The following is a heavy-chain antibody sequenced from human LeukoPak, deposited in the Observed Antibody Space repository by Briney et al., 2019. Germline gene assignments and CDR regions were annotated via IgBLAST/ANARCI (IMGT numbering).Heavy chain of an antibody. V-gene: IGHV3-74*01. D-gene: IGHD6-19*01. J-gene: IGHJ4*02. Sequence: GGSLRLSCAASGFTFSTYWMHWVRQAPGKGLVWVSRIETDGSSTSYADSVKGRFTISRDNAKNTLYLQMNSLRAEDTAVYYCARDPSAVAGFFDYWGQGTLVNVSS. CDR3: ARDPSAVAGFFDY. CDR1: GFTFSTYW. CDR2: IETDGSST.